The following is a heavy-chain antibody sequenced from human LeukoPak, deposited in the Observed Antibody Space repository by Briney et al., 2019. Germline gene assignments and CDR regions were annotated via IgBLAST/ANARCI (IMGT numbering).Heavy chain of an antibody. J-gene: IGHJ3*02. Sequence: SETLSLTCTVSGGSISSSSYYWGWIRQPPGTGLEWIGSIYYSGSTNYNPSLKSRVTISVDTSKNQFSLKLSSVTAADTAVYYCARGNPSGSYRDTRHAFDIWGQGTMVTVSS. CDR3: ARGNPSGSYRDTRHAFDI. CDR1: GGSISSSSYY. CDR2: IYYSGST. D-gene: IGHD1-26*01. V-gene: IGHV4-39*07.